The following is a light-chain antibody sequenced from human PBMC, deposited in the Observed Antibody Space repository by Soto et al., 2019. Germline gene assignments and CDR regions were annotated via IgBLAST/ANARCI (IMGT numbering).Light chain of an antibody. CDR1: QSISSN. V-gene: IGKV3-15*01. CDR2: DAS. J-gene: IGKJ2*01. Sequence: EIVMTQSPATLSVSPGERATLSCRASQSISSNLAWFRQKPGQAPRLFMYDASTRATGIPDRFSGSGSGTDFTLTISSLQSEDFAVYYCQQYDNWPYTFGQGTRLENK. CDR3: QQYDNWPYT.